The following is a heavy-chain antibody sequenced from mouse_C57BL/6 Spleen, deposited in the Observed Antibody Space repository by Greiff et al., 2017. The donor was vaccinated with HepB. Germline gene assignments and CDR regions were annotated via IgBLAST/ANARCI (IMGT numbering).Heavy chain of an antibody. J-gene: IGHJ2*01. CDR1: GYTFTSDW. V-gene: IGHV1-64*01. D-gene: IGHD1-1*01. CDR2: IHPNSGST. CDR3: ARLDYGSSPYFDD. Sequence: QVQLQQPGAELVKPGASVKLSCKASGYTFTSDWMHWVKQRPGQGLEWIGMIHPNSGSTNYNEKFKSKATLTVDTSSSTAYMQLSSLTSEDSAVYDSARLDYGSSPYFDDWGQGTTLTVSS.